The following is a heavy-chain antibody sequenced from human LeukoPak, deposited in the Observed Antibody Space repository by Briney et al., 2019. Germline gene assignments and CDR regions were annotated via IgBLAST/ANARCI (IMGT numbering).Heavy chain of an antibody. Sequence: ASVKVSCKASGYTFTSYYMHWVRQAPGQGLEWMGIINPSGGSTSYAQKFQGRVTITADESTSTAYMELSSLRSEDTAVYYCARAVVAVAGRGYYFDYWGQGTLVTVSS. V-gene: IGHV1-46*01. CDR2: INPSGGST. D-gene: IGHD6-19*01. CDR1: GYTFTSYY. CDR3: ARAVVAVAGRGYYFDY. J-gene: IGHJ4*02.